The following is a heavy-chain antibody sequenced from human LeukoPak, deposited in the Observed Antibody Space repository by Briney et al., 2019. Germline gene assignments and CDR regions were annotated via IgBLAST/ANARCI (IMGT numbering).Heavy chain of an antibody. CDR3: ARTTEGYCRGRSCYSYYYYMDV. Sequence: PSETLSLTCTVSGGSISSYYWSWIPQPPGKGLEWIGYIHYSGSTNYNPSLKSRVTISVDTSKNQFSLKLSSVTAADTAVYYCARTTEGYCRGRSCYSYYYYMDVWGKGTTVTVSS. V-gene: IGHV4-59*01. D-gene: IGHD2-15*01. CDR2: IHYSGST. J-gene: IGHJ6*03. CDR1: GGSISSYY.